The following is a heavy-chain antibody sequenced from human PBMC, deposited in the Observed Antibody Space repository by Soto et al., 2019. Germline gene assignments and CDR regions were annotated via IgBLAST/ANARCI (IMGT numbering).Heavy chain of an antibody. D-gene: IGHD6-19*01. Sequence: VQVVESGGGVVQPGRSLRLSCAASGFTLSSCGMHWVRQAPGKGLEWVGVITYDGGSEHYADFVKGRFTISRDSSENTVYLQMTSLRVEYSAVYYCAKEQSSGYYRVVDYWGQGTLVTVSS. CDR1: GFTLSSCG. CDR3: AKEQSSGYYRVVDY. V-gene: IGHV3-30*18. CDR2: ITYDGGSE. J-gene: IGHJ4*02.